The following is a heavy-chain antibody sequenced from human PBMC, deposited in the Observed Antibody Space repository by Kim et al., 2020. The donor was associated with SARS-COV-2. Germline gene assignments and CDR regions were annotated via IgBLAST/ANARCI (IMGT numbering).Heavy chain of an antibody. D-gene: IGHD3-10*01. CDR3: ARIGVLWFGELFDY. V-gene: IGHV4-39*01. Sequence: TPSLERRVTISVDTSKNQFSPRLSSVTAADTAVYYCARIGVLWFGELFDYWGQGTLVTVSS. J-gene: IGHJ4*02.